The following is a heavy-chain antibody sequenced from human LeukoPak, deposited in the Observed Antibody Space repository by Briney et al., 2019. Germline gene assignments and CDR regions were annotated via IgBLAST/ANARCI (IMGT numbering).Heavy chain of an antibody. J-gene: IGHJ4*02. Sequence: GGSLRLSSAASGFTVSRNYMSWVRQAPGKGLEWVSVIYIDGNTYYADSVRGRFTISRDNSKNTAYLQMNSLRAEDTAVYYCARGDGYNFFDSWGQGTLVTVSS. CDR2: IYIDGNT. CDR3: ARGDGYNFFDS. D-gene: IGHD5-24*01. V-gene: IGHV3-66*01. CDR1: GFTVSRNY.